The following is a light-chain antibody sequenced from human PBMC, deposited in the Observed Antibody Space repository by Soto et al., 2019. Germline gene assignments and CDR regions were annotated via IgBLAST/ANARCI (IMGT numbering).Light chain of an antibody. J-gene: IGKJ1*01. Sequence: EVALPQSPGTLSLSPGASATLSCRASQNIANNYLTWYQQKPGQAPRVLIYGASTRATGIPDRFSGSGSGTDFTLTISRLEPEESAVYYCQQYGSSPWTVGQGTKVDIK. CDR1: QNIANNY. V-gene: IGKV3-20*01. CDR3: QQYGSSPWT. CDR2: GAS.